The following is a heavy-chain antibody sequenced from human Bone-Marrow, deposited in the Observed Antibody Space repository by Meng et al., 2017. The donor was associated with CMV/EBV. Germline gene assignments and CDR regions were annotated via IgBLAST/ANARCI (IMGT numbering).Heavy chain of an antibody. CDR3: ARDGVSVGVYYGRDV. CDR1: GGSIRSSSYY. Sequence: SETLSLTCTVSGGSIRSSSYYWGWIRQPPGKGLEWIGSIYYSGSTYYNPSLKSRVTISVDTSKNQFSLKLSSVTAADTAVYYCARDGVSVGVYYGRDVWGQGTTVTVSS. D-gene: IGHD3-3*01. J-gene: IGHJ6*02. CDR2: IYYSGST. V-gene: IGHV4-39*07.